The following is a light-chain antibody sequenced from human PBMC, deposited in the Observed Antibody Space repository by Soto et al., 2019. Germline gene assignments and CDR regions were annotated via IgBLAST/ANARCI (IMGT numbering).Light chain of an antibody. CDR3: SSYTSRGTYV. CDR1: SNDVGHDNY. J-gene: IGLJ1*01. CDR2: DVS. Sequence: QSVLTQPASVSGSPGQSITISCTGTSNDVGHDNYVSWYQQFPGKVPKLIFYDVSNRPSGVSNRFSGSKSGNTASLTISGLQADDEADYYCSSYTSRGTYVFGTGTKVTVL. V-gene: IGLV2-14*03.